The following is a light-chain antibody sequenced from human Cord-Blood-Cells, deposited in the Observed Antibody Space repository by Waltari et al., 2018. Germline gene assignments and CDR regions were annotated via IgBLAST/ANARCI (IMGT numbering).Light chain of an antibody. CDR2: RNN. CDR3: AAWDDSLSGYV. V-gene: IGLV1-47*01. J-gene: IGLJ1*01. Sequence: QSVLTQPPSASGTPGQRVTISCSGSSSNIGSNYVSWYQQLPGPAPKLLIYRNNQRPSGVPDRFSGSKSGTSASLAISGLRSEDEADYYCAAWDDSLSGYVFGTGTKVTVI. CDR1: SSNIGSNY.